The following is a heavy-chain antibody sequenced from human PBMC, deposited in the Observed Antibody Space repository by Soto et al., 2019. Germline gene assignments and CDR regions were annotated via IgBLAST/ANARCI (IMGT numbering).Heavy chain of an antibody. J-gene: IGHJ5*02. Sequence: GGSLRLSCAASGFSFSSSAMSWVRQAPGKGLEWVSAISESGDNTLYADSVKGRFTISRENSNNALYLQMETLRAEDTALYFCAKGGYTYALDPWGQGSLVTV. CDR2: ISESGDNT. V-gene: IGHV3-23*01. CDR1: GFSFSSSA. CDR3: AKGGYTYALDP. D-gene: IGHD5-18*01.